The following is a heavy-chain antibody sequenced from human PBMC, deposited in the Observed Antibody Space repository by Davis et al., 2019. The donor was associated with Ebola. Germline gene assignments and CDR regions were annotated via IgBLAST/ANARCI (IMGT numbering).Heavy chain of an antibody. J-gene: IGHJ6*02. D-gene: IGHD1-26*01. CDR3: ARIGAIGGAGAHYYYYGMDV. Sequence: MPSETLSLTCTVSGGSISSSSYYWGWIRQPPGKGLEWIGSIYYSGSTYYNPSLKSRVTISVDTSKNQFSLKLSSVTAADTAVYYCARIGAIGGAGAHYYYYGMDVWGQGTTVTVSS. CDR1: GGSISSSSYY. CDR2: IYYSGST. V-gene: IGHV4-39*01.